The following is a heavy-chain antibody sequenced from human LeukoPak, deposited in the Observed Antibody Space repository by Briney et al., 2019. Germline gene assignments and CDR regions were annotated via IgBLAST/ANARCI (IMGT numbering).Heavy chain of an antibody. J-gene: IGHJ4*02. Sequence: GGSLRLSCAASGFTFSSYAMSWVRQAPGKGLEWVSGISGSGGSTYYADSVKGRFTISRDNSKNTLYLQMNSLRAEDTAVYYCARDEYYYDSSGYYYFDYWGQGTLVTVSS. CDR3: ARDEYYYDSSGYYYFDY. D-gene: IGHD3-22*01. CDR1: GFTFSSYA. V-gene: IGHV3-23*01. CDR2: ISGSGGST.